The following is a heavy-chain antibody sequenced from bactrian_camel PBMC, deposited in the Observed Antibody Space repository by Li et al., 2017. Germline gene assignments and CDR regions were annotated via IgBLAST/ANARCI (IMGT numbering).Heavy chain of an antibody. J-gene: IGHJ4*01. CDR3: AIGWGATSTSNP. V-gene: IGHV3-1*01. Sequence: VQLVESGGGSVQAGGSLRLSCTGSGFIFDDADMGWYRQAPEKDLEWVTSIGARGFPTLYTDSVKGRFTISRDNAKNTLHLQLDSVKTEDTAMYYCAIGWGATSTSNPRGQGTQVTVS. CDR2: IGARGFPT. D-gene: IGHD3*01. CDR1: GFIFDDAD.